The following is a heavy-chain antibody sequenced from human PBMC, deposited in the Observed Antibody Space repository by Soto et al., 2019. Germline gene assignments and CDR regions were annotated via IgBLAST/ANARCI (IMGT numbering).Heavy chain of an antibody. Sequence: VVLVESGGGLVSPGGSLRLSCVASGFRFSEHSMNWVRQAPGKGLQWISYISSNSDKTYYADSVKGRFTVSRVNANNALFLQMYSLRDDDTATYYCARLPKGRLVTAWGQGARVTVSS. CDR2: ISSNSDKT. V-gene: IGHV3-48*02. CDR1: GFRFSEHS. D-gene: IGHD2-21*02. CDR3: ARLPKGRLVTA. J-gene: IGHJ4*02.